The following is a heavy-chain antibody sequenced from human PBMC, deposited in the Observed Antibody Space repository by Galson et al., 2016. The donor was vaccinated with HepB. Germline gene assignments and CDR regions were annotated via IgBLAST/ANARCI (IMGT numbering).Heavy chain of an antibody. CDR1: GGSVSSYF. CDR3: ARDFCTSSSCYDAYDI. CDR2: LHYSGST. V-gene: IGHV4-59*02. D-gene: IGHD2-15*01. Sequence: ETLSLTCTVSGGSVSSYFWSWIRQPPGKGLEWIGYLHYSGSTKYNPSLKSRVTISVDTSKNQFSLKVISLTAADTAVYYCARDFCTSSSCYDAYDIWGQGTMVTVSS. J-gene: IGHJ3*02.